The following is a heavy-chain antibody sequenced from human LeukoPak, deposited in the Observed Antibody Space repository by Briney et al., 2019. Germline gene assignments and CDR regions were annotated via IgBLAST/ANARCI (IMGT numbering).Heavy chain of an antibody. CDR3: AKVKVPAAVYYYYYGMDV. Sequence: GGSLRLSCAASGLTFSSYAMSWVRQAPGKGLEWVSAISGSGGSTYYADSVKGRFTISRDNSKNTLYLQMNSLRAEDTAVYYCAKVKVPAAVYYYYYGMDVWGQGTTVTVSS. J-gene: IGHJ6*02. V-gene: IGHV3-23*01. D-gene: IGHD2-2*01. CDR2: ISGSGGST. CDR1: GLTFSSYA.